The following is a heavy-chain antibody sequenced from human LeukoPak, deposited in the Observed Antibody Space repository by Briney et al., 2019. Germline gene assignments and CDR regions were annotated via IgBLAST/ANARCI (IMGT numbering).Heavy chain of an antibody. CDR1: GYTFTSYG. V-gene: IGHV1-18*01. D-gene: IGHD2-15*01. CDR3: ARDHRGEGILVEGYFDY. J-gene: IGHJ4*02. CDR2: ISPYNGNT. Sequence: GASVKVSCKASGYTFTSYGISWVRQAPGQGLEWMGWISPYNGNTNYAQKLQGRVTMTTDTSTSTAYMELRSLRSDDTAVYYCARDHRGEGILVEGYFDYWGQGTLVTVSS.